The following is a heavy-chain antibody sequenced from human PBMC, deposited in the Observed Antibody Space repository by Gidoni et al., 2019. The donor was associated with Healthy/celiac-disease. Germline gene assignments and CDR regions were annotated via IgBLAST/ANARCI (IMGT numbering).Heavy chain of an antibody. Sequence: QVQLQESGPGLVKPSGTLSLTCAVSGGSISSSNWWSWVRQPPGKGLEWIVEIYPSGSTNSNPSLKSRVTISVDKSKNQFSLKLSAVTAADTAVDYCARAGGSSGAFDYWGQGTLVTVSS. CDR2: IYPSGST. J-gene: IGHJ4*02. V-gene: IGHV4-4*02. CDR3: ARAGGSSGAFDY. D-gene: IGHD6-13*01. CDR1: GGSISSSNW.